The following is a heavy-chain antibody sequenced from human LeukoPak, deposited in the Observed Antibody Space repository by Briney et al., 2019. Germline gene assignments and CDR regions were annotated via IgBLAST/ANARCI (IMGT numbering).Heavy chain of an antibody. D-gene: IGHD3-3*01. CDR2: ISWNSYSI. Sequence: GRSLRLSCAASGFTFDDYAMHWVRQAPGKGLEWVSGISWNSYSIGYADSVKGRFTISRDNAKNSLYLQMNSLRAEDTAVYYCARGYNDFWSGSQFVSWGQGTLVIVSS. V-gene: IGHV3-9*01. CDR3: ARGYNDFWSGSQFVS. CDR1: GFTFDDYA. J-gene: IGHJ4*02.